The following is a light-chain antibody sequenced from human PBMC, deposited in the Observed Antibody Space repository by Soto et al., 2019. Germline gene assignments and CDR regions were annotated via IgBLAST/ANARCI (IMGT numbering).Light chain of an antibody. V-gene: IGKV3-15*01. CDR3: QQYKNWPPLT. Sequence: ELVMTQSPATLSVSTGETATLSCRASQSVTYNLAWYQQKPGQGPRLLIYGAFTRATGIPARFSGSGSGTEFTLTISSLQSEDFAVYYCQQYKNWPPLTFGGGTKVEIK. CDR2: GAF. J-gene: IGKJ4*01. CDR1: QSVTYN.